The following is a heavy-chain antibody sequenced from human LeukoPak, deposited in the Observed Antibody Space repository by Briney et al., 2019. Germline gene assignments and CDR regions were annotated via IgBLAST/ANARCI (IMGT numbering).Heavy chain of an antibody. CDR1: GGTISRYY. CDR2: IDYSGST. J-gene: IGHJ3*02. D-gene: IGHD1-26*01. V-gene: IGHV4-59*01. CDR3: ARDRRRDRLHAFDI. Sequence: PSETLSLTCTVSGGTISRYYWSWIRQPPGKALEWIAYIDYSGSTNYNPSLKSRLAISVDASKNQFSLKLSSVTAADTAVYYCARDRRRDRLHAFDIWGQGTMATVSS.